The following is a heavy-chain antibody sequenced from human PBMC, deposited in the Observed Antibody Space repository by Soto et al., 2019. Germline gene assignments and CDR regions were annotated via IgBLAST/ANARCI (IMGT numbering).Heavy chain of an antibody. J-gene: IGHJ4*02. Sequence: VQLVQSGAEVKRPEASVKVSCRASGYTFTHYGISWVRQAPGHGLEWMGWISGYTGDTNYAQKFQGRVSVTTDTSTNTCYMELRILRPDDTAMYYCARVVEFSSSPAEDYFDFWGQGTLVTVSS. CDR2: ISGYTGDT. V-gene: IGHV1-18*01. CDR3: ARVVEFSSSPAEDYFDF. CDR1: GYTFTHYG. D-gene: IGHD6-6*01.